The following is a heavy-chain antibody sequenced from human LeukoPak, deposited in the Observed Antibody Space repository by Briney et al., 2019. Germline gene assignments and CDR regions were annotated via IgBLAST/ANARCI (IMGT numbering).Heavy chain of an antibody. CDR2: ISGSGGST. CDR3: AKDGDDGIES. D-gene: IGHD7-27*01. V-gene: IGHV3-23*01. Sequence: PGGSLSLSCAASGFTFSSYAMSWVRQAPGKGLEWVSAISGSGGSTYYADSVKGRFTISRDNYKNTLSLQMNSLRVEDMAVYYCAKDGDDGIESWGQGTLVTVSS. CDR1: GFTFSSYA. J-gene: IGHJ4*02.